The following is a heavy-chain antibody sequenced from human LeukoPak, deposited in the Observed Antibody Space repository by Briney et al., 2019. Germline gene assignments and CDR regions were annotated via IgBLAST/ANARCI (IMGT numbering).Heavy chain of an antibody. CDR2: IYVTGT. Sequence: SETLSLTCTVSGGSIGTYYWSWVRQSPGTGLEWIGYIYVTGTRYNPYLQSRVTISVDRSRNQFFLKMPSVTAADTAVYYCARHIGGGIEDMDVWGRGTKVTVSS. V-gene: IGHV4-59*08. D-gene: IGHD3-16*02. CDR1: GGSIGTYY. J-gene: IGHJ6*03. CDR3: ARHIGGGIEDMDV.